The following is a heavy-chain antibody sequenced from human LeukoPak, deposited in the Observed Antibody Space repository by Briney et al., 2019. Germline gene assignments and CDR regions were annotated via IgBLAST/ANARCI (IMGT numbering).Heavy chain of an antibody. CDR2: VSGSGGST. CDR3: AKDRSLDI. CDR1: GFTFSSYS. J-gene: IGHJ3*02. V-gene: IGHV3-23*01. Sequence: PGGPLRLSCAASGFTFSSYSMNWVRQAPGKGLEWVSLVSGSGGSTYYADSVKGRFTISRDNSRNTLYLQMSSLRAEDTAVYYCAKDRSLDIWGQGTMVTVSS.